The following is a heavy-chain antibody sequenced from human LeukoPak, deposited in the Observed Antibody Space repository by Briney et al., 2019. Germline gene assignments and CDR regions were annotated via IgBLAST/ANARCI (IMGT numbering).Heavy chain of an antibody. V-gene: IGHV4-59*01. CDR1: AGSISSYY. J-gene: IGHJ4*02. CDR2: IYYSGST. Sequence: MTSETLSLTCTVSAGSISSYYWSWIRQPPGKGLEWIGYIYYSGSTNYNPSPKSRVTISVDTSKNQFSLKLSSVTAADTAVYYCARRVAVNPRYYFDYWGQGTLVTVSS. D-gene: IGHD3-22*01. CDR3: ARRVAVNPRYYFDY.